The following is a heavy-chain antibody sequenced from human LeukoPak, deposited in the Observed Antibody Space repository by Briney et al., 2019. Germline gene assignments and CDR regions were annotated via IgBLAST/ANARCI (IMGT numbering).Heavy chain of an antibody. CDR3: ARVIIVGATGI. CDR1: GFTFSSYE. V-gene: IGHV3-48*03. D-gene: IGHD1-26*01. Sequence: QPGGSLRLSCAASGFTFSSYEMSWVRQAPGKGLEWVSYISSGGSTVHYADSVKGRFTISRDNAKNSLYLQMNSLRAEDTAVYYCARVIIVGATGIWGQGTMVTVSS. J-gene: IGHJ3*02. CDR2: ISSGGSTV.